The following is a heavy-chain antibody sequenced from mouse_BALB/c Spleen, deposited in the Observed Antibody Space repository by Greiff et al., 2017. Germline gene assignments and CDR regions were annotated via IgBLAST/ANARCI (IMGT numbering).Heavy chain of an antibody. Sequence: QVQLQQSGAELVKPGASVKLSCKASGYTFTSYYMYWVKQRPGQGLEWIGEINPSNGGTNFNEKFKSKATLTVDKSSSTAYMQLSSLTYEDSAVYYCTRWGYDGYYWGQGTTLTVSS. V-gene: IGHV1S81*02. CDR2: INPSNGGT. CDR3: TRWGYDGYY. D-gene: IGHD2-2*01. CDR1: GYTFTSYY. J-gene: IGHJ2*01.